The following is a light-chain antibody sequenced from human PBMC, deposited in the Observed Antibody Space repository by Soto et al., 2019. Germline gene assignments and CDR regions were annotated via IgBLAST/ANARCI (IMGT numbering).Light chain of an antibody. CDR1: QSVSSSY. Sequence: EKLMSQSPATLSVSPGERATLSCRASQSVSSSYLAWYQQKPGQAPRLLIYGASSRATGIPDRFSGSGSGTDFTLTISRLEPEDFAVYYCQQYGSSPGFGQGTKVEIK. J-gene: IGKJ1*01. CDR2: GAS. V-gene: IGKV3-20*01. CDR3: QQYGSSPG.